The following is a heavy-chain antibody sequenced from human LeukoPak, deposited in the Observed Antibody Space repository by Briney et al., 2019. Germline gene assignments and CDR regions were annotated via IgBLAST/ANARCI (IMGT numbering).Heavy chain of an antibody. D-gene: IGHD3-22*01. J-gene: IGHJ4*02. V-gene: IGHV4-39*01. Sequence: PSETLSLTCTVSGGSISSSSYYWGWIRQPPGKGLEWIGSIYYSGSTYYNPSLKSRVTISVDTSKNQFSLKLSSVTAADTAVYYCAGLDYDSSGYYHFDYWGQGTLVTVSS. CDR2: IYYSGST. CDR3: AGLDYDSSGYYHFDY. CDR1: GGSISSSSYY.